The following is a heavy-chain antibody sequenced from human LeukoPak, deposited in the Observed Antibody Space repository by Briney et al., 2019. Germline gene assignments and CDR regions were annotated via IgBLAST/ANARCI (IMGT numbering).Heavy chain of an antibody. CDR3: ARALAITGTTGYWFDP. CDR1: DGSISSYY. Sequence: PSETLSLTCTVSDGSISSYYWSWIRQPPGKGLEWIGYIYYSGSTNYNPSLKSRVTISVDTSKNQSSLKLSSVTAADTAVYYCARALAITGTTGYWFDPWGQGTLVTVSS. V-gene: IGHV4-59*01. J-gene: IGHJ5*02. D-gene: IGHD1-20*01. CDR2: IYYSGST.